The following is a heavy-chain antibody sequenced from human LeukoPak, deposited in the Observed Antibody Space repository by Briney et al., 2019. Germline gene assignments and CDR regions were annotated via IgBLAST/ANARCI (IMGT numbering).Heavy chain of an antibody. J-gene: IGHJ5*02. CDR2: IYSSGTT. CDR1: GGSISSYY. Sequence: SETLSLTCTVSGGSISSYYWSWIRQPAGKGLEWIGRIYSSGTTNFNPSLTSLVTMSVDTSKNQFSLKLSSVTAADTAVYYCARGGDWFDPGGQGTLVTVAS. V-gene: IGHV4-4*07. D-gene: IGHD1-26*01. CDR3: ARGGDWFDP.